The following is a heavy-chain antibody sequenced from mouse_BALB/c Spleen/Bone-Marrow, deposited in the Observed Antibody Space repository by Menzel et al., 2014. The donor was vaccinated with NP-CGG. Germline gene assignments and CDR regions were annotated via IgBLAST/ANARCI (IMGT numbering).Heavy chain of an antibody. J-gene: IGHJ2*02. CDR3: ARSGYYGSSYYFDY. CDR1: GYAFTNYL. V-gene: IGHV1-54*01. CDR2: INPGSGGT. D-gene: IGHD1-1*01. Sequence: QAQLQQSGAELVRPGTSVKVSCKASGYAFTNYLIEWVKRRPGQGIEWIGVINPGSGGTNYNEKFKGKATLTADKSSSSAYMQLSSLTSDDSAVYFCARSGYYGSSYYFDYWGQGTSLTVSS.